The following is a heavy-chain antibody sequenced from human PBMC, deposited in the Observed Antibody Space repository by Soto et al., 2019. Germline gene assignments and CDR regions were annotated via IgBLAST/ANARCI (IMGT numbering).Heavy chain of an antibody. J-gene: IGHJ4*02. D-gene: IGHD2-15*01. Sequence: ASVKVSCKASGYTFTSYGISWVRQAPGQGLEWMGWISAYNGNTNYAQKLQGRVTMTTDTSTSTAYMELRSLRSDDTAVYYCARDLGLGYCSGGSCSDYWGQGTLVTVSS. CDR3: ARDLGLGYCSGGSCSDY. CDR2: ISAYNGNT. V-gene: IGHV1-18*04. CDR1: GYTFTSYG.